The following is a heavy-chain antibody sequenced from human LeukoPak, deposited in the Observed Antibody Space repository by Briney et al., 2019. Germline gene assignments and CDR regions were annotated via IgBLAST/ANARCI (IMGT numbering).Heavy chain of an antibody. V-gene: IGHV3-21*01. Sequence: GGSLRLSCAASGFTVSSYSMNWVRQAPGKGLEWVSSISSSSSYIYYADSVKGRFTISRDNAKNSLYLQMNSLRAEDTAVYYCARDRGYYDSSGYESTRLDAFDIWGQGTMVTVSS. D-gene: IGHD3-22*01. CDR2: ISSSSSYI. CDR1: GFTVSSYS. J-gene: IGHJ3*02. CDR3: ARDRGYYDSSGYESTRLDAFDI.